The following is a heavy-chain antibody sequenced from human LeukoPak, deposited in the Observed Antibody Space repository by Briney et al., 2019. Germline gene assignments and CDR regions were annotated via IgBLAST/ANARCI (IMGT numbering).Heavy chain of an antibody. Sequence: ASVKVSCKASGYTFTGYYMHWVRQAPGQGLEWMGWINPNSGGTNYAQKFQGRVTMTRDTSISTAYMELSRLRSDDTAVYYCARDLLGYCSSTSCSSYYYMNVWGKGTTVTISS. D-gene: IGHD2-2*01. CDR2: INPNSGGT. CDR1: GYTFTGYY. V-gene: IGHV1-2*02. J-gene: IGHJ6*03. CDR3: ARDLLGYCSSTSCSSYYYMNV.